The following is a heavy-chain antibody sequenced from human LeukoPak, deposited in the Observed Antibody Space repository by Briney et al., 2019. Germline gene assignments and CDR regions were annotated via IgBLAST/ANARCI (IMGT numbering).Heavy chain of an antibody. CDR3: AKDSFSGGFYISNFDY. J-gene: IGHJ4*02. D-gene: IGHD3-22*01. CDR2: ISGSGGST. Sequence: GGSLRLSGAPSGLTFTRYAMSWVRQAPGKGLKWVSAISGSGGSTYYADSVKGRLIISRDNSKNTVYLQMNSLRSEDTAVYYCAKDSFSGGFYISNFDYWGQGTLVTVSS. V-gene: IGHV3-23*01. CDR1: GLTFTRYA.